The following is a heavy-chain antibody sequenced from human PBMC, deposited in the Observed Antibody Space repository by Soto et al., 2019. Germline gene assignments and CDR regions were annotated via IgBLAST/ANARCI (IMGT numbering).Heavy chain of an antibody. D-gene: IGHD2-15*01. CDR3: ARDRECSGGTCYNYFDY. CDR1: GGSISSYY. CDR2: IYYSGSS. Sequence: PSETLSLTCSVSGGSISSYYWSWIRQPPGKGLEWVGYIYYSGSSNYNPSLKSRVTTSVDTSKNQFSLKLRSVTAADTAVYYCARDRECSGGTCYNYFDYWGQGTLVTVSS. J-gene: IGHJ4*02. V-gene: IGHV4-59*01.